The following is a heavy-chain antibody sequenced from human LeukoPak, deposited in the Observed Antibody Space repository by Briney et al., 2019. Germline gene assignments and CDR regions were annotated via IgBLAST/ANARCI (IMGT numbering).Heavy chain of an antibody. CDR3: AKDQGLTAPPPYGLDV. Sequence: SMKVSCKTSGGTFSSSAITWVRQAPGQGLEWMGRIIPVLNITTYAQKFQGRVTITADTSSSTVYMELSSLRSEETAVYYCAKDQGLTAPPPYGLDVWGQGTTVIVSS. V-gene: IGHV1-69*04. J-gene: IGHJ6*02. D-gene: IGHD5-18*01. CDR1: GGTFSSSA. CDR2: IIPVLNIT.